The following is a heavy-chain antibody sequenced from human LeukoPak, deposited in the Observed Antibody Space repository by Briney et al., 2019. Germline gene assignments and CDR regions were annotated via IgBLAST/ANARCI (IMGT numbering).Heavy chain of an antibody. CDR1: GLTFSSYS. D-gene: IGHD3-22*01. CDR2: ISSSSSTI. Sequence: GGSLRLSCAASGLTFSSYSMNWVRQAPGKGLEWVSYISSSSSTIYYADSVKGRFTISRDNAKNSLYLQMSSLRAEDTAVYYCARDLGFWEYYDSSGYFDYWGQGTLVTVSS. V-gene: IGHV3-48*01. J-gene: IGHJ4*02. CDR3: ARDLGFWEYYDSSGYFDY.